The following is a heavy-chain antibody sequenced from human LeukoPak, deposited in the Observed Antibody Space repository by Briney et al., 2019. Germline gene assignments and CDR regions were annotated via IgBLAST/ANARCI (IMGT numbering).Heavy chain of an antibody. CDR3: AKDFPVIPAGHRGYFDY. J-gene: IGHJ4*02. V-gene: IGHV3-7*03. CDR1: GFTFSRYW. CDR2: IKQDGSEK. D-gene: IGHD3-16*02. Sequence: PGGSLRLSCAASGFTFSRYWMSWVRQAPGKGLEWVANIKQDGSEKYYVDSVKGRFTISRDISENTLFLQMNSLRAEDTAVYYCAKDFPVIPAGHRGYFDYWGQGTLVTVSS.